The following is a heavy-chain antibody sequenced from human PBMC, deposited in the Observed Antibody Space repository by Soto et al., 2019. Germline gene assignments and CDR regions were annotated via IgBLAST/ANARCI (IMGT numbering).Heavy chain of an antibody. D-gene: IGHD4-17*01. CDR1: GFTFSNYG. Sequence: EVQLLESGGGLVQPGGSLRLSCAASGFTFSNYGMSWVRQAPGKGLECVSGIRSNVDSTYYADSVKGRFTISRDNFKNTLHLQRNSLRAEDTAVYYCAKSRGDSLYYCMGVWGKGTTVTVSS. CDR3: AKSRGDSLYYCMGV. J-gene: IGHJ6*03. CDR2: IRSNVDST. V-gene: IGHV3-23*01.